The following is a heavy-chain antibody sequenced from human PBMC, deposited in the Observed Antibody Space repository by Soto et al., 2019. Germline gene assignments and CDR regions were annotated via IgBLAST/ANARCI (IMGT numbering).Heavy chain of an antibody. CDR2: ISAYNGNT. CDR3: ARAVAVPADFDY. D-gene: IGHD6-19*01. Sequence: PVKLSRKASGYTITSDGISWVRQAPGQGLEWMGWISAYNGNTNYAQKLQGRVTMTTDTSTSTAYMELRSLRSEDTAVYYCARAVAVPADFDYWGQGTLVTVSS. J-gene: IGHJ4*02. CDR1: GYTITSDG. V-gene: IGHV1-18*01.